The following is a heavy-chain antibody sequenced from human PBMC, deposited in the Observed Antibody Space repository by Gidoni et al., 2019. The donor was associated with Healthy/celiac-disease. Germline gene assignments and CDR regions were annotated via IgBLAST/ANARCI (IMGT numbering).Heavy chain of an antibody. D-gene: IGHD2-2*01. Sequence: QVQLVESGGGLVKPGGSLRLSCAASGFTFSAYYMSWIRQAPGKGLEWVSYISSSGSTIYYADSVKGRFTISRDNAKNSLYLQMNSLRAEDTAVYYCARVEDIVVVPAATDDAFDIWGQGTMVTVSS. V-gene: IGHV3-11*01. CDR2: ISSSGSTI. CDR1: GFTFSAYY. CDR3: ARVEDIVVVPAATDDAFDI. J-gene: IGHJ3*02.